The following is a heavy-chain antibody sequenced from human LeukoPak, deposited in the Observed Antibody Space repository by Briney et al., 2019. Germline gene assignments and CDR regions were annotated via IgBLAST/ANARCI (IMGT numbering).Heavy chain of an antibody. J-gene: IGHJ4*02. D-gene: IGHD1-26*01. CDR3: VRDGVGATTYFGYFDH. V-gene: IGHV3-33*01. Sequence: GGSLRLSCAASGISFSAHGMHWVRQAPGKGLEWMAIIRFDGSNIHYADSVKGRFTISRDNSKSTLYLQMNSLRAEDTAVYYCVRDGVGATTYFGYFDHWGQGNLVTVSS. CDR1: GISFSAHG. CDR2: IRFDGSNI.